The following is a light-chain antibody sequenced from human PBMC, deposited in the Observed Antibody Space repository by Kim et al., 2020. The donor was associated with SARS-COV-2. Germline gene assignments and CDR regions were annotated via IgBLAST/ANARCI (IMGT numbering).Light chain of an antibody. Sequence: QPVLTQSSSASASLGSSVNLTCTVSTGLSSNIVAWHQQQPGKAPRYLMNVENSGIYNKGSGVPDRFSGSISGADRYLTISNLQSEDEANYYCETWGSNTWVFGGGTQLTVL. CDR2: VENSGIY. V-gene: IGLV4-60*03. CDR1: TGLSSNI. J-gene: IGLJ3*02. CDR3: ETWGSNTWV.